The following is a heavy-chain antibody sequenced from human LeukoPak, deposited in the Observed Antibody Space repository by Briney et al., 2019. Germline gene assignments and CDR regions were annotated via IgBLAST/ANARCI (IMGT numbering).Heavy chain of an antibody. Sequence: GRSLRLSCAATGFTFSSYGMHWVRQAPGKGLEWVAVISDDGTNKYYADSVRGRFTISRDDSKNTLYLQMNSLRVEDTAVYYCAKYSSSWYVDYWGQGTLVTVSS. CDR3: AKYSSSWYVDY. CDR1: GFTFSSYG. D-gene: IGHD6-13*01. V-gene: IGHV3-30*18. CDR2: ISDDGTNK. J-gene: IGHJ4*02.